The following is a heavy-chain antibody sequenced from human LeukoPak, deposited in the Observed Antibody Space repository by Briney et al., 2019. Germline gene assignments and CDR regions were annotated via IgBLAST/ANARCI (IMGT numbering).Heavy chain of an antibody. J-gene: IGHJ6*02. V-gene: IGHV3-13*01. CDR1: GFTFSSYD. CDR3: ARGLDYGDLRGIDYTMDV. Sequence: GGSLRLSCAASGFTFSSYDMHWVRQATGKGLEWVSAIGTAGDTYYPGSVKGRFTISREIAKNSLYLQMNSLRAGDTAVYYCARGLDYGDLRGIDYTMDVWGQGTTVTVSS. CDR2: IGTAGDT. D-gene: IGHD4-17*01.